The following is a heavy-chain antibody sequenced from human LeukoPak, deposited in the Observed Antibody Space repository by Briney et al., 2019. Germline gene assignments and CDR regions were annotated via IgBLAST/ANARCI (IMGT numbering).Heavy chain of an antibody. Sequence: SETLSLTCTVSGGSISSSSYYWSWIRQPPGKGLEWIGSIYYSGSTYYNPSLKSRVTISVDTSKNQFSLKLSSVTAADTAVYYCARLRYSGSESGIYWGQGTLVTVSS. V-gene: IGHV4-39*01. J-gene: IGHJ4*02. D-gene: IGHD1-26*01. CDR1: GGSISSSSYY. CDR3: ARLRYSGSESGIY. CDR2: IYYSGST.